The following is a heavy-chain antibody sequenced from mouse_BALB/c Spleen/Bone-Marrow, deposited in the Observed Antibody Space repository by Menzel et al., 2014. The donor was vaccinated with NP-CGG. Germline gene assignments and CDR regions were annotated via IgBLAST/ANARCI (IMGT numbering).Heavy chain of an antibody. CDR2: ILPGSGST. J-gene: IGHJ4*01. D-gene: IGHD2-14*01. V-gene: IGHV1-9*01. CDR3: ASRYEAMDY. CDR1: GYTFSSYW. Sequence: QVQLQQSGAELMKPGASVKISCKATGYTFSSYWIEWVKQRPGHGLEWIGEILPGSGSTDYNEKFKGKATFTADTSSNTAYIQLSSLTSEDSAVYYCASRYEAMDYWGQGTSVTVSS.